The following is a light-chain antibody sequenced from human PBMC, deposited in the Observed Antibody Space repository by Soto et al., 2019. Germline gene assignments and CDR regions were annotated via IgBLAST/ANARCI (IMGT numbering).Light chain of an antibody. Sequence: EIVLTQSPGTLSLSPGERATFSCRTSQTVNTEFLAWYQQKPGLAPRLLIHGTSNRATGIPDRFSGSGSETDFTRPISAVEPEDFAVYCWLRYGSSPLYAFGQGTKLEI. CDR1: QTVNTEF. V-gene: IGKV3-20*01. J-gene: IGKJ2*01. CDR2: GTS. CDR3: LRYGSSPLYA.